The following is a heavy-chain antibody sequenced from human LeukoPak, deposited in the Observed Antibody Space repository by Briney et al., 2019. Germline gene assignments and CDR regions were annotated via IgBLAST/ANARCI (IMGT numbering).Heavy chain of an antibody. CDR3: ARAQGSYYHYYMDV. CDR1: GYTFTSYD. V-gene: IGHV1-8*01. Sequence: GASVKVSCKASGYTFTSYDINWVRQATGQGLEWMGWMNPNSGNTGYAQKFQGRVTMTRDMSTSTVNMELSSLRSEDTAVYYCARAQGSYYHYYMDVWGKGTTVTVSS. CDR2: MNPNSGNT. J-gene: IGHJ6*03. D-gene: IGHD1-26*01.